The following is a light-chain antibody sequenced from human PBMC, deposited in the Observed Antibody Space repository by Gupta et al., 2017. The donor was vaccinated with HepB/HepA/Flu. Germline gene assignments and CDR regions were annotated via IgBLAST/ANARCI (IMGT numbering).Light chain of an antibody. CDR3: QSYDSSLSAPYV. J-gene: IGLJ1*01. CDR1: GSNIGAGYD. V-gene: IGLV1-40*01. Sequence: QSVLTQPPSVSGAPGQRVTISCTGSGSNIGAGYDVQWYQQLPGTAPKLLISGTTNRPSGVPDRFSGSKSGTSASLAITGLQAEDEADYYCQSYDSSLSAPYVFGTGTKVTVL. CDR2: GTT.